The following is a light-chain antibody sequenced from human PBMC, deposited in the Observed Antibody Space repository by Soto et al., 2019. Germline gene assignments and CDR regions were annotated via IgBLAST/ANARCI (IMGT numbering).Light chain of an antibody. CDR2: GAS. Sequence: EIVLTQSPGTLSLSPGERATLSCSASQSLSSSYLAWYQQRPGQAPRPLIYGASSRATSTPDRFSGSGSGTDFTLIISRLEPEDFAVYYCQQYGSSVLTFGGGTKVDIK. J-gene: IGKJ4*01. CDR3: QQYGSSVLT. V-gene: IGKV3-20*01. CDR1: QSLSSSY.